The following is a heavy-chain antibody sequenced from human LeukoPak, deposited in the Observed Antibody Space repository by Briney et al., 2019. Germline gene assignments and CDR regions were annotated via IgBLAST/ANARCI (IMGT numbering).Heavy chain of an antibody. J-gene: IGHJ4*02. CDR3: MRDSAF. CDR2: IYGGGNT. CDR1: GFTVSNTF. V-gene: IGHV3-53*01. Sequence: PGRSLRLSCAVSGFTVSNTFMNWVRQTPGKGLEWVSVIYGGGNTYYADSVKGRFTISRDNSKNTVFLQMNSLRAEDTAVYYCMRDSAFWGQGTLVTVSS.